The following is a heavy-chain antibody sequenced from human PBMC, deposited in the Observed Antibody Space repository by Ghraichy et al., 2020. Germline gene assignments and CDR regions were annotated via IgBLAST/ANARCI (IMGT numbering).Heavy chain of an antibody. V-gene: IGHV3-7*01. D-gene: IGHD6-6*01. CDR2: IKQDGSEK. J-gene: IGHJ4*02. CDR1: EFTFSSYW. CDR3: ARGSSSSFDY. Sequence: GESLNISCAASEFTFSSYWMNWVRQAPGKGLEWVANIKQDGSEKYCVDSVKGRFTISRDNAKNSLYLQMNSLRAEDTAVYYCARGSSSSFDYWGQGTLVTVSS.